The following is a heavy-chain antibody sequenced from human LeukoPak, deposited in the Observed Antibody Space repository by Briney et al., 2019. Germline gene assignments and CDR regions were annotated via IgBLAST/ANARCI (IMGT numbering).Heavy chain of an antibody. V-gene: IGHV1-18*01. CDR1: GYTFTSYG. CDR2: ISAYNGNT. J-gene: IGHJ4*02. Sequence: ASVKVSCKASGYTFTSYGISWVRQAPGQGLEWMGWISAYNGNTNYAQKLQGRVTMTTDTSTSTAYMELRSLRSDDTAVYYCARTLYIAAAPGGFDYWGQGTLVTVSS. D-gene: IGHD6-13*01. CDR3: ARTLYIAAAPGGFDY.